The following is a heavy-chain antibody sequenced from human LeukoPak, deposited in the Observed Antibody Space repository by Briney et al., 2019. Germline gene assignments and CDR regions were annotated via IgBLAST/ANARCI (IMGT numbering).Heavy chain of an antibody. J-gene: IGHJ4*02. Sequence: SETLSLTCAVYGGSFSGYYWSWIRQPPGKGLEWIGEINHSGSTNYNPSLKSRVTISVDTSKNQLSLKLSSVTAADTAVYYCARAAGRVATIRFDYWGQGTLVTVSS. D-gene: IGHD5-12*01. CDR1: GGSFSGYY. CDR2: INHSGST. V-gene: IGHV4-34*01. CDR3: ARAAGRVATIRFDY.